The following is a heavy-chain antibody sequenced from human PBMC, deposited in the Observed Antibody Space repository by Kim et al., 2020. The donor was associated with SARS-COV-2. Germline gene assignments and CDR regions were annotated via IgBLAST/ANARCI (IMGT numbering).Heavy chain of an antibody. J-gene: IGHJ5*02. Sequence: SETLSLTCTVSGGSISSSSYYWGWIRQPPGKGLEWIGSIYYSGSTYYNPSLKSRVTISVDTSKNQFSLKLSSVTAADTAVYYCARHMDGIYTITTNWFDPWGQGTLVTVSS. V-gene: IGHV4-39*01. CDR3: ARHMDGIYTITTNWFDP. CDR1: GGSISSSSYY. CDR2: IYYSGST. D-gene: IGHD5-12*01.